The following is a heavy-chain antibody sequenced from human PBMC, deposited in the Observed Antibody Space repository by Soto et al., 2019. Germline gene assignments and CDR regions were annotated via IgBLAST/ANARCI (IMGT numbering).Heavy chain of an antibody. CDR3: ARSTGRY. CDR2: IYFSGDT. D-gene: IGHD2-21*01. J-gene: IGHJ4*02. V-gene: IGHV4-30-4*01. Sequence: SETLSLTCTVSGASIRSDYYYWSWIRQSPTRGLEWLGYIYFSGDTYYNPSLKSRLSISIDASKSQFSLKLRSVSAADTAVYYCARSTGRYWGQGILVTVSS. CDR1: GASIRSDYYY.